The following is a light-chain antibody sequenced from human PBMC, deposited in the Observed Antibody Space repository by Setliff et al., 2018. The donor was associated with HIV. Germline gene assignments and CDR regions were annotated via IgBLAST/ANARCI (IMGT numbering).Light chain of an antibody. V-gene: IGLV3-21*04. Sequence: SYELTQPPSVSVAPGKTARITCGGNDIGSKSVHWYQQKPGQAPVLAIYYDSDRPSGIPERFSGFNSGNTATLTISRVEAGDEADYYCQVWDTSSDHPGFGTGTKVTVL. CDR2: YDS. CDR1: DIGSKS. J-gene: IGLJ1*01. CDR3: QVWDTSSDHPG.